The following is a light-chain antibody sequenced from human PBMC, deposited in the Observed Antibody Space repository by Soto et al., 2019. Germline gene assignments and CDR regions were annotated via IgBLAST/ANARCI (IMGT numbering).Light chain of an antibody. V-gene: IGKV1-33*01. CDR2: DAS. CDR3: QQYASLPIT. CDR1: QDISNY. Sequence: DIKMTQSPSSLSASVGDRVTITCQASQDISNYLNWYQQKPGKAPKLLIYDASDLERGVPSRFSGSGSGTDFTFTITSLQSDDVATYYCQQYASLPITFGQGTRLEIK. J-gene: IGKJ5*01.